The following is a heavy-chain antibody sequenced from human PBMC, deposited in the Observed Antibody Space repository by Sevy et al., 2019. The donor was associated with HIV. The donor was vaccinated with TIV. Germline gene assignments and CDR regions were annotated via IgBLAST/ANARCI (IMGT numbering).Heavy chain of an antibody. Sequence: GGSLRLSCAASGFIFNSYGMSWVRQAPGKGLEWVSAISGSGGSTYYADSVKGRFTISRDNSNKILYLEMNSQRVEETAVYYCRGVGLTTAFDYWGQGTLVTVSS. V-gene: IGHV3-23*01. CDR2: ISGSGGST. J-gene: IGHJ4*02. CDR3: RGVGLTTAFDY. D-gene: IGHD1-26*01. CDR1: GFIFNSYG.